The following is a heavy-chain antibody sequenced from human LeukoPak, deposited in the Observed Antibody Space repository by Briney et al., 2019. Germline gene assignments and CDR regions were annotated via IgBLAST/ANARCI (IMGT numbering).Heavy chain of an antibody. CDR2: IYYSGST. CDR3: ARRTVTTLGYFDY. CDR1: GGSISSGGYY. J-gene: IGHJ4*02. Sequence: SETLSLTCTVSGGSISSGGYYWSWIRQRPGKGLEWIGYIYYSGSTYYNPSLKSRVTISVDTSKNQFSLKLSSVTAADTAVYYCARRTVTTLGYFDYWGQGTLVTVSS. V-gene: IGHV4-31*03. D-gene: IGHD4-11*01.